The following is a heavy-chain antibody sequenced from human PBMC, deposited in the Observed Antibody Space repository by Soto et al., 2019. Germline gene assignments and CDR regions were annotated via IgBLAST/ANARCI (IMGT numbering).Heavy chain of an antibody. CDR1: GGTFSSYA. V-gene: IGHV1-69*13. CDR2: IIPIFGTA. CDR3: ARGIVGALDFGY. J-gene: IGHJ4*02. D-gene: IGHD1-26*01. Sequence: SVKVSCKASGGTFSSYAISWVRQAPGQGLEWMGGIIPIFGTANYAQKFQGRVTITADGSTSTAYMELSSLRSEDTAVYYCARGIVGALDFGYWGQGTLVTVSS.